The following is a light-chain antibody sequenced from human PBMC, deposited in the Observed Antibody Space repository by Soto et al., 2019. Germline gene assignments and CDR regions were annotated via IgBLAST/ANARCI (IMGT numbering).Light chain of an antibody. Sequence: DIQTTQSPSSLSASVGDSVTITCRTSDNIAKYLNWYQQKPGQVPKLLIVAASNLRSGVPPRFSVSGSGTEFTLTIKNLQPEDFASYYCQQSYSVPPWTFGQGTKVEF. V-gene: IGKV1-39*01. CDR3: QQSYSVPPWT. CDR2: AAS. J-gene: IGKJ1*01. CDR1: DNIAKY.